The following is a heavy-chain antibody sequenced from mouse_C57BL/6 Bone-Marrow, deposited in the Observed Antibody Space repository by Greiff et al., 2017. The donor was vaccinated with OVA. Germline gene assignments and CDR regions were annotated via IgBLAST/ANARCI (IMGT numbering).Heavy chain of an antibody. Sequence: QVQLQQPGTELVKPGASVKLSCTASGYTFTSYWMHWVKQRPGQGLEWIGNINPSNGGTNYTAKFKSKATLTVDTSSTTAYLQLSSLTSDDSAVHLCARSPDDYGSSYDHYYAMDYWGQGTSVTVSS. CDR2: INPSNGGT. D-gene: IGHD1-1*01. CDR3: ARSPDDYGSSYDHYYAMDY. V-gene: IGHV1-53*01. J-gene: IGHJ4*01. CDR1: GYTFTSYW.